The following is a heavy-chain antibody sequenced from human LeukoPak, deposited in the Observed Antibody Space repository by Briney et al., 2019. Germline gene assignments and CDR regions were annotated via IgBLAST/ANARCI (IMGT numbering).Heavy chain of an antibody. D-gene: IGHD5-12*01. CDR2: IYYSGST. Sequence: SETLSLTCTVSGGSISSSSYYWGWIRQPPGKGLEWIGSIYYSGSTYYNPSLKSRVTIYVDTSKNQFSLKLSSVTAADTAVYYCARQGGGYDPYYYYYMDVWGKGTTVTVSS. V-gene: IGHV4-39*01. J-gene: IGHJ6*03. CDR1: GGSISSSSYY. CDR3: ARQGGGYDPYYYYYMDV.